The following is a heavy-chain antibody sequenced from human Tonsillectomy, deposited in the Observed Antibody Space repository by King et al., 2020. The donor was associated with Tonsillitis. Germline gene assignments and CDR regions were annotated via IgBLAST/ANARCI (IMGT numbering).Heavy chain of an antibody. Sequence: QLVESGGGLVKPGGSLRLSCAASGFMFSDFYMSWIRQAPGKGLEWVLFISSRDATPYYADSVKGRFTISRDNAKNSLYLQMNSLRAEDTAVYYCARDTYYSDNTYDYWGQGTLVTVSS. V-gene: IGHV3-11*01. J-gene: IGHJ4*02. D-gene: IGHD3-22*01. CDR1: GFMFSDFY. CDR2: ISSRDATP. CDR3: ARDTYYSDNTYDY.